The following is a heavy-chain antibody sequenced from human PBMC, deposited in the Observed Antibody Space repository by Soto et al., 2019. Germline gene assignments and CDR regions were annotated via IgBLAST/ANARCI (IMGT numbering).Heavy chain of an antibody. Sequence: ASVKVSCKASGYTFTSYGISWLRQAPGQGLEWMGWISPYNDNTNYAQKVQGRVTMTTDTSTSTAYMELSSLRSEDTAVYYCASQSGDTAMPRGYYGMDVWGQGTTVTVSS. J-gene: IGHJ6*02. D-gene: IGHD5-18*01. V-gene: IGHV1-18*04. CDR1: GYTFTSYG. CDR3: ASQSGDTAMPRGYYGMDV. CDR2: ISPYNDNT.